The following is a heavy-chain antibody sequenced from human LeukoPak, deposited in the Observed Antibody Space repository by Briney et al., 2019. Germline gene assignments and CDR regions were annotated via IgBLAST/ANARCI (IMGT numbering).Heavy chain of an antibody. CDR2: ISGSGAST. J-gene: IGHJ3*02. D-gene: IGHD2-2*02. Sequence: GGSLRLSCAASGFTFSSYAMSWVRQAPGKGLQWVSLISGSGASTYYADSVKGRFTISRDNSKNTLYLQMNSLRAEDTAVYYCAKFCIVVVPAAIPNDAFDIWGQGTMVTVSS. CDR1: GFTFSSYA. CDR3: AKFCIVVVPAAIPNDAFDI. V-gene: IGHV3-23*01.